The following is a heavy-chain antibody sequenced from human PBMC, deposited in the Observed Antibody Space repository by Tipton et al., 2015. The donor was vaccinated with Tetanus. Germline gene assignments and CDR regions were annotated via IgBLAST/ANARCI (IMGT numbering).Heavy chain of an antibody. D-gene: IGHD6-13*01. Sequence: TLSLTCTVSGGSISSGDYYWSWIRQPPGKGLEWIGHIYYSGSTYYNPSLKSRVTISVDTSKNQFSLKLSSVTAADTAVYYCASHIAAAGKGYFDYWGQGALVTVSS. CDR1: GGSISSGDYY. CDR3: ASHIAAAGKGYFDY. CDR2: IYYSGST. V-gene: IGHV4-30-4*01. J-gene: IGHJ4*02.